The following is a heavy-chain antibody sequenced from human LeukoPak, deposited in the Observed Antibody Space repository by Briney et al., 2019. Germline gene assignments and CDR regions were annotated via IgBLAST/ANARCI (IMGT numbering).Heavy chain of an antibody. CDR1: GDSFSSNSAA. CDR3: ARAKGRSPLFDY. V-gene: IGHV6-1*01. D-gene: IGHD6-13*01. J-gene: IGHJ4*02. Sequence: SQTLSLTCALSGDSFSSNSAAWNWIRQSPSRGLEWLGRTYYRSKLYNDYAVSVKGRIAINPDPSKNQFSLQLNSVTPEDTAVYYCARAKGRSPLFDYWGQGTLVTVSS. CDR2: TYYRSKLYN.